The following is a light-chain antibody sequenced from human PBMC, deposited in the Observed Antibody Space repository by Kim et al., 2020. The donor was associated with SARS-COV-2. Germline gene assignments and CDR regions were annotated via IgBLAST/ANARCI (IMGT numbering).Light chain of an antibody. CDR2: EDY. J-gene: IGLJ2*01. Sequence: KTVTISCTRSSGRIASFYVQWYQQRPGSAPTTVIYEDYQRPSGVPDRFSGSIDSSSNSASLTISGLKTEDEADYYCQSYDGSNYVVFGGGTQLTVL. V-gene: IGLV6-57*03. CDR3: QSYDGSNYVV. CDR1: SGRIASFY.